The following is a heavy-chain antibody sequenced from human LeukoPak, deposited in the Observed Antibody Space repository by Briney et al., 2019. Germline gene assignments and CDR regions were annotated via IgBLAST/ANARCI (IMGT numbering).Heavy chain of an antibody. J-gene: IGHJ4*02. CDR1: GGSISSYY. Sequence: SETLSLTRTVSGGSISSYYWSWIRQPPGKGLEWIGYIYYSGSTNYNPSLKSRVTISVDTSKNQFSLKLSSVTAADTAVYYCARVGYYDSSGTFDYWGQGTLVTVSS. D-gene: IGHD3-22*01. CDR2: IYYSGST. CDR3: ARVGYYDSSGTFDY. V-gene: IGHV4-59*01.